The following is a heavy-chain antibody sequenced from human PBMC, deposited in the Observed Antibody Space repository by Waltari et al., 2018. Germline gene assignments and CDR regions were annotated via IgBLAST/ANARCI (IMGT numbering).Heavy chain of an antibody. Sequence: QVQLQASGPGLVKPSETLSLTCTVSGGSISSYYWSWIRQPPGKGLEWIGYIYYSGSTNYNPSLKSRVTISVDTSKNQFSLKLSSVTAADTAVYYCARVGCSSTSCYNFDYWGQGTLVTVSS. CDR2: IYYSGST. J-gene: IGHJ4*02. V-gene: IGHV4-59*01. D-gene: IGHD2-2*01. CDR1: GGSISSYY. CDR3: ARVGCSSTSCYNFDY.